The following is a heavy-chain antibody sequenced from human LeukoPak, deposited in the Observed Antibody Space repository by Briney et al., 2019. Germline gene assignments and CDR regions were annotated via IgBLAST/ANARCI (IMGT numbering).Heavy chain of an antibody. CDR2: ISYGGSNK. Sequence: GRSLRLSCAASGFTFSSCAMNWVRQAPGKGLEWVAVISYGGSNKYYADSVKGRFTISRDNSKNTLYLHMNSLRAEDTAVYYCATDGVGGAFDYWGQGTLVTVSS. D-gene: IGHD3-16*01. CDR1: GFTFSSCA. CDR3: ATDGVGGAFDY. V-gene: IGHV3-30*04. J-gene: IGHJ4*02.